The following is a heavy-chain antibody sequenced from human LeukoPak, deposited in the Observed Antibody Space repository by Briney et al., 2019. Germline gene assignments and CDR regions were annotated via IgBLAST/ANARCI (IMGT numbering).Heavy chain of an antibody. CDR3: AKGSRGSGTYYFDY. CDR1: RFTFSTDA. D-gene: IGHD1-26*01. Sequence: RGSLRLSSAASRFTFSTDAMTWVHQAPGKGLEWVSSISAGGGSTYYADSVKGRFTSSRDNSKNTLYLQMNSLRAEDTAVYYCAKGSRGSGTYYFDYWGQGTLVTVSS. V-gene: IGHV3-23*01. J-gene: IGHJ4*02. CDR2: ISAGGGST.